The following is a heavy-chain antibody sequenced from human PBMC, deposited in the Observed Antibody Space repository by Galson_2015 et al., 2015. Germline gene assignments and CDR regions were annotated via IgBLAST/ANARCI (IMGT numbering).Heavy chain of an antibody. J-gene: IGHJ4*02. CDR2: LYSDGNT. CDR1: GFTVSTNY. Sequence: SLRLSCAASGFTVSTNYMSWVRQAPGKRLECVSVLYSDGNTYYADSVKGRFTISRDSSKNTLYLQMSSLRPEDTAVYYCTRAPYTGYVAEFDYWGQGTLVTVSS. D-gene: IGHD5-12*01. CDR3: TRAPYTGYVAEFDY. V-gene: IGHV3-53*01.